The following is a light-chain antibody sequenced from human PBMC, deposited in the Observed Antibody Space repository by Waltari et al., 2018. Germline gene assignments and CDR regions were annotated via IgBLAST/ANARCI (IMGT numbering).Light chain of an antibody. CDR2: HAS. CDR3: QKYVNLPAT. CDR1: QSVGTY. J-gene: IGKJ1*01. V-gene: IGKV3-20*01. Sequence: EIVLTPSPGTLSLSPGERATLSCRASQSVGTYLAWYQQKPGQAPRLLIYHASSRATGVPDRFSGSGSGTDFSLTISRLEPEDFAVYYCQKYVNLPATFGQGTKVEI.